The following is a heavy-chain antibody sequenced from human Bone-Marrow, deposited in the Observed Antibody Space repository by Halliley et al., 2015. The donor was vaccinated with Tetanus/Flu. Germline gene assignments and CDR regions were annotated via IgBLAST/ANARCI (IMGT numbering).Heavy chain of an antibody. J-gene: IGHJ4*02. D-gene: IGHD4-4*01. Sequence: LRLSCTVSGGSITSSGYYWAWNRQPPGKGLEWIGHVYYLPKGNYNPSLKSRLTISADTSRNQFSLTLNSVSATDTAVYYCARLDYSTFSFDWWGQGTLVTVSS. CDR2: VYYLPKG. V-gene: IGHV4-39*01. CDR3: ARLDYSTFSFDW. CDR1: GGSITSSGYY.